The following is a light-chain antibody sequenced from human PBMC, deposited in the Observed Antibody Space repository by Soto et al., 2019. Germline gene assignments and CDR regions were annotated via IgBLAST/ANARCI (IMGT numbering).Light chain of an antibody. CDR2: GAS. V-gene: IGKV3-20*01. CDR3: QQYGSSPLWT. J-gene: IGKJ1*01. CDR1: QSVNSR. Sequence: DIVMTQSPLSLPVTPGEPASISCRASQSVNSRLAWYQQKPGQAPRLLIYGASSRATGIPDRFSGSGSGTDFTLTISRLEPEDFAVYYCQQYGSSPLWTFGQGTKVDIK.